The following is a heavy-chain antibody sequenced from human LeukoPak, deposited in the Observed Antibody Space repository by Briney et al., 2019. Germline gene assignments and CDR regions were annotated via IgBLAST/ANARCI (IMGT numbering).Heavy chain of an antibody. CDR1: GFTFSSYA. V-gene: IGHV3-30*04. Sequence: GRSLRLSCAASGFTFSSYAMHWGRQATGKGLEWVAVISYDGSNKYYADSVKGRFTISRDNSKNTLYLQMNSLRAEDTAVYYCARAHDYWGQGTLVTVSS. CDR2: ISYDGSNK. CDR3: ARAHDY. J-gene: IGHJ4*02.